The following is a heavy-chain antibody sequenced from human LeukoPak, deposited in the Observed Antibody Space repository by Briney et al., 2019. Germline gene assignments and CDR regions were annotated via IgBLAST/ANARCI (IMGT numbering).Heavy chain of an antibody. CDR3: ARKIAVADYFDY. Sequence: GGSLRLSCAASGFTFSSYSMSWVRQAPGKGLEWVANIKQDGSEKYYVDSVKGRFTISRDNAKNSLYLQMNSLRAEDTAVYYCARKIAVADYFDYWGQGTLVTVSS. D-gene: IGHD6-19*01. CDR1: GFTFSSYS. CDR2: IKQDGSEK. V-gene: IGHV3-7*02. J-gene: IGHJ4*02.